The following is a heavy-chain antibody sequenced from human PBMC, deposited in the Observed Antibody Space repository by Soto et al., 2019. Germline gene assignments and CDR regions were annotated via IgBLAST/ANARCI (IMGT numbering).Heavy chain of an antibody. CDR2: IYYSGST. V-gene: IGHV4-39*01. Sequence: QLQLQESGPGLVKPSETLSLTCTVSGGSISSSSYYWGWIRQPPGKGLEWIGSIYYSGSTYYNPSLKSRVTISVDTSKNQFSLKLSSVTAADTAVYYCARLGCSGGSCYYWFDPWGQGTLVTVSS. CDR3: ARLGCSGGSCYYWFDP. CDR1: GGSISSSSYY. D-gene: IGHD2-15*01. J-gene: IGHJ5*02.